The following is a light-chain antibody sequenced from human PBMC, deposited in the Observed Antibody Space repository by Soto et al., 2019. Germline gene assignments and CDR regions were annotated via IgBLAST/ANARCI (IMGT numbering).Light chain of an antibody. V-gene: IGKV3-11*01. J-gene: IGKJ1*01. CDR1: LSIKNC. CDR2: DAS. Sequence: EIVLTQSPATLSLSPGERATLSCRASLSIKNCLAWYQKKPGQAPRLLIYDASNRATGIPARFSGSGSGTDFTLTISSLEPEDLAVYYCQQRSNRAPWTFGQGTKVDIK. CDR3: QQRSNRAPWT.